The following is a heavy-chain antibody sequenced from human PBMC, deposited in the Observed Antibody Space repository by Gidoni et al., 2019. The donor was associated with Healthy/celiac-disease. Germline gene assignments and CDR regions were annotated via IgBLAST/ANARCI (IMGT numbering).Heavy chain of an antibody. J-gene: IGHJ4*02. Sequence: VQLVASVGGLVQPGGSLSLSCAASDFTFSSYSMNWVRQTPGKGLEGVAYISSSSSTIYYADSVKGRFTISRDNAKNSLYLQMNSLRAEDTAVYYCARESRGYSYGLGVDYWGQGTLVTVSS. V-gene: IGHV3-48*01. CDR1: DFTFSSYS. CDR2: ISSSSSTI. D-gene: IGHD5-18*01. CDR3: ARESRGYSYGLGVDY.